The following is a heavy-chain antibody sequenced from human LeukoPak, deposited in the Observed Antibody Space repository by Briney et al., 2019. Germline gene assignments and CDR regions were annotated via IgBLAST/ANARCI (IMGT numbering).Heavy chain of an antibody. V-gene: IGHV4-30-2*01. J-gene: IGHJ5*02. Sequence: PSETLSLTCAVSGGSISSGGYSWSWIRQPPGKGLEWIGYIYHSGSTYYNPSLKSRVTISVDRSKNQFSLKLSSVTAADTAVYYCARVSGRANYDFWSGYSYNWFDPWGQGTLVTVSS. CDR2: IYHSGST. D-gene: IGHD3-3*01. CDR3: ARVSGRANYDFWSGYSYNWFDP. CDR1: GGSISSGGYS.